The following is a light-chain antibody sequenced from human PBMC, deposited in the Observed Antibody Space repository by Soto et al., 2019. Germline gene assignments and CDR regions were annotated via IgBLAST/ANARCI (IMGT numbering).Light chain of an antibody. CDR3: QQRSNWPLT. CDR2: DAS. J-gene: IGKJ4*01. Sequence: EIVLTQSPATLSLSPGERATLSCRASQSVSSYLAWYQQKPGQAPRLLIYDASNRATGIPARFSGSGPGTDFTLTISSLEPEDFAVYCCQQRSNWPLTFSGGTQVEIK. V-gene: IGKV3-11*01. CDR1: QSVSSY.